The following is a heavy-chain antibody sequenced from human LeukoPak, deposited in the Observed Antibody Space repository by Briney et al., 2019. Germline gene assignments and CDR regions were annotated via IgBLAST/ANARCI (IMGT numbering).Heavy chain of an antibody. Sequence: GGSLRLSCAGSGFTFSDHWMSWVRQAPGKGLEWVSAISGSGGSTYYADSVKGRFTISRDNSKNTVYLQMNSLRAEDTATYFCTKGQLGVYDAFDIWGQGTVVTVSS. CDR1: GFTFSDHW. CDR2: ISGSGGST. CDR3: TKGQLGVYDAFDI. J-gene: IGHJ3*02. V-gene: IGHV3-23*01. D-gene: IGHD3-16*01.